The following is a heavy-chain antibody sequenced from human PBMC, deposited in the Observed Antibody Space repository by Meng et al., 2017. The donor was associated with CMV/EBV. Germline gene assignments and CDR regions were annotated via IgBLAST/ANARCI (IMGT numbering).Heavy chain of an antibody. CDR1: DASISSGDYY. CDR3: ARVPVALPRGAFDI. V-gene: IGHV4-30-4*08. Sequence: CDASISSGDYYWSCSRQPPAKGLEWIGYIYYTGSTYYNPSLKCRVTISVDTSKNQFSLKLSPVTVADTAVYYCARVPVALPRGAFDIWGQGTMVTVSS. D-gene: IGHD6-19*01. J-gene: IGHJ3*02. CDR2: IYYTGST.